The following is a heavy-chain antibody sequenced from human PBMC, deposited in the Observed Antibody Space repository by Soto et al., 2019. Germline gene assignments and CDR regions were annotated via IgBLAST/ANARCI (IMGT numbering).Heavy chain of an antibody. D-gene: IGHD5-12*01. J-gene: IGHJ5*02. CDR2: ISAGNGKT. CDR1: GYTFTSYA. CDR3: ARAIRDGYNRVFLNH. Sequence: ASVKVSCKASGYTFTSYAIHWVRQAPGQIFEWMGLISAGNGKTRYSEKFQGRVTITRDTSSSTAYMELSSLTSEDTAVYYCARAIRDGYNRVFLNHWGQGTLVTVS. V-gene: IGHV1-3*01.